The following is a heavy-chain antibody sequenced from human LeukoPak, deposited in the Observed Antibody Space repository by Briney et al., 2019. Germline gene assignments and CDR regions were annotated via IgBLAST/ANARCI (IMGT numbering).Heavy chain of an antibody. J-gene: IGHJ3*02. V-gene: IGHV4-4*02. CDR2: IYRSGST. CDR1: GGSISSSNW. CDR3: ARQKRAYYYGSGSYKNAFDI. Sequence: SETLSLTCAVSGGSISSSNWWSWVRQPPGKGLEWIGEIYRSGSTNYNPSLKSRVTISVDKSKNQFSLKLSSVTAADTAVYYCARQKRAYYYGSGSYKNAFDIWGQGTMVTVSS. D-gene: IGHD3-10*01.